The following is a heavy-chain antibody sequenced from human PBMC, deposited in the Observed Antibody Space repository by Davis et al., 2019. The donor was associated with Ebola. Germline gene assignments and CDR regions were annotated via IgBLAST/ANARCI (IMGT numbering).Heavy chain of an antibody. CDR1: GFTFTNYY. CDR2: IKTDGSTT. V-gene: IGHV3-74*01. Sequence: GESLKISCAASGFTFTNYYMHWVRQAPGKGLEWVARIKTDGSTTRYADSVKGRFIISRDNTKNTLSLQMNSLRGEDTAVYYCVRDTSHQLPHWLYYFYGMDVWGQGTTVTVSS. CDR3: VRDTSHQLPHWLYYFYGMDV. D-gene: IGHD2-2*01. J-gene: IGHJ6*02.